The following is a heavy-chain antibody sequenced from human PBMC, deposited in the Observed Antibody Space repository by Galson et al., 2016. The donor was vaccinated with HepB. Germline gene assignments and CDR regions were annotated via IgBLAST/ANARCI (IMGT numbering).Heavy chain of an antibody. Sequence: SVKVSCKASGYTFTGYYIHYVRQAPGQGLEWMAWINPKSGGTKYAQKFQGRVTMTRDTSISTADMELSRLRSDDTAGYYFARSVGYDYGMDVWGQGTTVTVSS. CDR2: INPKSGGT. J-gene: IGHJ6*02. V-gene: IGHV1-2*02. D-gene: IGHD1-26*01. CDR3: ARSVGYDYGMDV. CDR1: GYTFTGYY.